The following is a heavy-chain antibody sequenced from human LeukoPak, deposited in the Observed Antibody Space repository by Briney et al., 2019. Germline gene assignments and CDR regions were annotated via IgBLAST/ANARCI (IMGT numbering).Heavy chain of an antibody. Sequence: GGSLRLSCAASGFTFSSYSMNWVRQAPGKGLEWVSYISSSSSTIYYADSVKGRFTISRDNAKNSLYLQMNSLRAEDTALYYCAKGTVVVVAAPNFDYWGQGTLVTVSS. J-gene: IGHJ4*02. CDR1: GFTFSSYS. V-gene: IGHV3-48*01. CDR2: ISSSSSTI. CDR3: AKGTVVVVAAPNFDY. D-gene: IGHD2-15*01.